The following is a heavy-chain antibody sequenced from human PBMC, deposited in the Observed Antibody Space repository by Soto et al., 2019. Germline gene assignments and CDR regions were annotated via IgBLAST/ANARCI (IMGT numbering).Heavy chain of an antibody. CDR2: ISWNSGSI. Sequence: EVQLVESGGGLVQPGRSLRLSCAASGFTFDDYAMHWVRQAPGKGLEWVSGISWNSGSIGYADSGKGRFTISRDNAKNSLYLQMNSLRAEDTALYYCAKDIGEQWLVRGYFEYWGPGTLVTVSS. V-gene: IGHV3-9*01. D-gene: IGHD6-19*01. CDR3: AKDIGEQWLVRGYFEY. CDR1: GFTFDDYA. J-gene: IGHJ4*02.